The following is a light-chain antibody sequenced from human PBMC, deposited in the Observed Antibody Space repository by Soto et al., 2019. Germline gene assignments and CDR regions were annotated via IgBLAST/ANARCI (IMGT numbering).Light chain of an antibody. V-gene: IGKV1-9*01. Sequence: DIPLTQSPSFLSASVGDGITISCRASQDISSYLAWYQQKPGKAPKLLIPTASTLHSGVPSWVSGSGAGTEFPLTISSLQTEDVATYYWQHHHSYPITFGQGTRLEIK. CDR3: QHHHSYPIT. CDR1: QDISSY. CDR2: TAS. J-gene: IGKJ5*01.